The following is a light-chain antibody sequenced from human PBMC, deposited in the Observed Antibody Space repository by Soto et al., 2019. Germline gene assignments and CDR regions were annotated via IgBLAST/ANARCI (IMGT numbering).Light chain of an antibody. CDR1: QRLIASD. V-gene: IGKV3-20*01. CDR2: GVS. J-gene: IGKJ1*01. Sequence: ILLTQSPGTLSLSPGQIATLSCRASQRLIASDIAWYQQKPGQAPKFLIYGVSSRATGIPDRFSGSGSGTDFTLTISRLEPEDFAVYYCQQYGSYRTFGQGTKVAI. CDR3: QQYGSYRT.